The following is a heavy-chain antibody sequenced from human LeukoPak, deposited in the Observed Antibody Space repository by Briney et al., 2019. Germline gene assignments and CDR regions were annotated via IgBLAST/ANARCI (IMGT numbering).Heavy chain of an antibody. CDR3: ARDTASRIVVVPRSDY. D-gene: IGHD2-2*01. CDR1: GYTFTSYG. V-gene: IGHV1-18*01. Sequence: ASVKVSCKASGYTFTSYGISWVRQAPGQGLEWMGWISAYNGNTNYAQKLQGRVTMTTDTSTSTAHMELRSLRSDDTAVYYCARDTASRIVVVPRSDYWGQGTLVTVSS. CDR2: ISAYNGNT. J-gene: IGHJ4*02.